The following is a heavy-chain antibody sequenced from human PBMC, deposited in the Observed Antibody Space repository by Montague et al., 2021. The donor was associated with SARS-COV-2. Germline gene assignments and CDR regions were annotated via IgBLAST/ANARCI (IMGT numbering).Heavy chain of an antibody. D-gene: IGHD2-2*01. CDR1: GGSFSGYY. CDR3: TREGYQVLWSDYYYYGMDV. J-gene: IGHJ6*02. V-gene: IGHV4-34*01. Sequence: SETLFLTCAVDGGSFSGYYWSWIRQPPGKGLEWIGEINHSGSTNYKPSLKGRVTISVDTSKNQFSLKLSFVTAADTAVYYCTREGYQVLWSDYYYYGMDVWGQGNTVNV. CDR2: INHSGST.